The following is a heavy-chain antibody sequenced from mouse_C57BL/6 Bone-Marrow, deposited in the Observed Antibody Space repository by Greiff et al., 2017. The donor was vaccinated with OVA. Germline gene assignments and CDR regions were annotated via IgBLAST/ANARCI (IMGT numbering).Heavy chain of an antibody. Sequence: QVQLKQPGAELVMPGASVKLSCKASGYTFTSYWMHWVKQRPGQGLEWIGEIDPSDSYTNYNQKFKGKSTLPVDQSSSTAYMQLSSLTSEDSAVYYCARTPSMVTTAYYYAMDYWGQGTSVTVSA. CDR2: IDPSDSYT. CDR1: GYTFTSYW. V-gene: IGHV1-69*01. CDR3: ARTPSMVTTAYYYAMDY. J-gene: IGHJ4*01. D-gene: IGHD2-9*01.